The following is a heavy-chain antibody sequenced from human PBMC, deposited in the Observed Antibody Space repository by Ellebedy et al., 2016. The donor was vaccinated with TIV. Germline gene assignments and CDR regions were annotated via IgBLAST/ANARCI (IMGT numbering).Heavy chain of an antibody. CDR2: IIPIFGTA. CDR3: ARSITIFGVVISIYYYGMDV. Sequence: SVKVSXKASGGTFSSYAISWVRQAPGQGLEWMGGIIPIFGTANYAQKFQGRVTITADESTSTAYMELSSLRSEDTAVYYCARSITIFGVVISIYYYGMDVWGQGTTVTVSS. CDR1: GGTFSSYA. V-gene: IGHV1-69*13. J-gene: IGHJ6*02. D-gene: IGHD3-3*01.